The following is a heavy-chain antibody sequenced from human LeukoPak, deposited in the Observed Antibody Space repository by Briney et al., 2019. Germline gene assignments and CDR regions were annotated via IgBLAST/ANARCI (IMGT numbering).Heavy chain of an antibody. CDR3: ARDFYYYDGSHIFDY. V-gene: IGHV4-39*07. J-gene: IGHJ4*02. D-gene: IGHD3-22*01. CDR1: GGSISSSSYY. Sequence: SETLSLTCTVSGGSISSSSYYWGWIRQPPGKGLEWIGSIYYSGSTYYNPSLKSRVTISVDTSKNQFSLKLSSVTAADTAVYYCARDFYYYDGSHIFDYWGQGTLVTVSS. CDR2: IYYSGST.